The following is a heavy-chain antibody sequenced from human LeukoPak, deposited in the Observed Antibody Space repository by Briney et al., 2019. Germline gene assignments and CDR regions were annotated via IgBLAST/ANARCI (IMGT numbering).Heavy chain of an antibody. Sequence: GESLKISCKGSGYSFTRYWIGWVRQMPGEGLEWMGIIYPGDSDTRDRPSFQGQVTISADTSISTAYLQWSRLKASDTAMYYCARHHRKYPTIRYYYYYYYMDVWGKGTTVTVSS. CDR2: IYPGDSDT. CDR1: GYSFTRYW. J-gene: IGHJ6*03. V-gene: IGHV5-51*01. D-gene: IGHD2-21*01. CDR3: ARHHRKYPTIRYYYYYYYMDV.